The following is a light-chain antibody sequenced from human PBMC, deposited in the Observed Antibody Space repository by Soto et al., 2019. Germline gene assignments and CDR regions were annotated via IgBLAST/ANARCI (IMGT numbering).Light chain of an antibody. Sequence: EIVMTQSPATLSVSPGERATLSCRATESVSSNLAWYQQKPGQAPRLLIYAASTRATGIPARFSGSGSGTEFTLTISSLQPEDVAGYYCQQYDNWPPWTFGQGTKVEVK. CDR2: AAS. J-gene: IGKJ1*01. CDR1: ESVSSN. CDR3: QQYDNWPPWT. V-gene: IGKV3-15*01.